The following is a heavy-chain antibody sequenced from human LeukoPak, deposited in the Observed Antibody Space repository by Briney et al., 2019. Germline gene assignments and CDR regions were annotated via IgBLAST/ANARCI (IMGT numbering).Heavy chain of an antibody. CDR2: ISSSSSYI. CDR3: ARDPSLEYQLLYDY. D-gene: IGHD2-2*02. CDR1: GFTFSSYS. V-gene: IGHV3-21*01. J-gene: IGHJ4*02. Sequence: GSLRLSCAASGFTFSSYSMNWVRQAPGKGLEWVSSISSSSSYIYYADSVKGRFTISRDSAKNSLYLQMNSLRAEDTAVYYCARDPSLEYQLLYDYWGQGTLVTVSS.